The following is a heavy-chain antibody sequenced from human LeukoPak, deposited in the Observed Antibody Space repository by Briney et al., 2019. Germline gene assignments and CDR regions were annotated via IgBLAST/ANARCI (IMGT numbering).Heavy chain of an antibody. Sequence: GGSLRLSCAASGLIFDDNAMNWVRQAPGKGLEWVSLISWDGDSTYCADSVKGRFTISRDNSKKSLYLQMNSLRAEDSALYYCASQKSGDPLFDHWGQGTLVTVSS. CDR3: ASQKSGDPLFDH. CDR1: GLIFDDNA. J-gene: IGHJ4*02. V-gene: IGHV3-43D*04. CDR2: ISWDGDST. D-gene: IGHD2-21*02.